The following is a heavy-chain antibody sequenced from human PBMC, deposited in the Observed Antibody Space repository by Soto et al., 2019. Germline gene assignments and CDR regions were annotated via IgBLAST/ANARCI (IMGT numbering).Heavy chain of an antibody. CDR2: INPNSGGT. Sequence: ASVKVSCKASGYIFTDYYMHWVRQAPGQELEWMGWINPNSGGTNYAQKFQGWVTMTRDTSISTAYMELSRLRSDDTAVYYCARGRGYSYGYYDYWGQGTLVTVSS. J-gene: IGHJ4*02. V-gene: IGHV1-2*04. D-gene: IGHD5-18*01. CDR3: ARGRGYSYGYYDY. CDR1: GYIFTDYY.